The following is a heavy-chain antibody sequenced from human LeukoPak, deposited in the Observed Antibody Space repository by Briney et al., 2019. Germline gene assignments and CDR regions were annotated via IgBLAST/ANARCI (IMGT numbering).Heavy chain of an antibody. CDR2: INAGNGNT. CDR3: ARVVGYSYGGDYYFDY. Sequence: GASEKVSCKASGYTFTSYAMHWVRQAPGQRLEWMGWINAGNGNTKYSQKFQGRVTITRDTSASTAYMELSSLRSEDTAVYYCARVVGYSYGGDYYFDYWGQGTLVTVSS. D-gene: IGHD5-18*01. CDR1: GYTFTSYA. V-gene: IGHV1-3*01. J-gene: IGHJ4*02.